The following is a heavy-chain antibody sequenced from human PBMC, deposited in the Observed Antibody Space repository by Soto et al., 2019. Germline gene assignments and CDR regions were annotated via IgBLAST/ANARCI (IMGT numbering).Heavy chain of an antibody. CDR2: ITFRGDYT. V-gene: IGHV3-23*01. J-gene: IGHJ4*02. D-gene: IGHD1-26*01. CDR1: GFTFSSYA. CDR3: AKLGTMGVFDN. Sequence: EVQLLESGGGLVSPGGSLRLSCAASGFTFSSYAMSWVRQAPGKGLEWLAGITFRGDYTYYADSVKGRFSLSRDNSRNRLDLQMNNLKVEDPALYSCAKLGTMGVFDNWGQGTLLTVSS.